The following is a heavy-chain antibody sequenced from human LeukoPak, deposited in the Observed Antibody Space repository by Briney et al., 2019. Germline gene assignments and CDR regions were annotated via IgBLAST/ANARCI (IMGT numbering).Heavy chain of an antibody. J-gene: IGHJ4*02. CDR3: ASTFHYYGSGGFDY. CDR1: GGSISSSSYY. V-gene: IGHV4-39*01. CDR2: IYYSGST. D-gene: IGHD3-10*01. Sequence: SETLSLTCTVSGGSISSSSYYWGWIRQPPGKGLEWIGSIYYSGSTYYNPSLKSRVTISVDTSKNQFSLKLSSVTAADTAVYYCASTFHYYGSGGFDYWGQGTLVTVSS.